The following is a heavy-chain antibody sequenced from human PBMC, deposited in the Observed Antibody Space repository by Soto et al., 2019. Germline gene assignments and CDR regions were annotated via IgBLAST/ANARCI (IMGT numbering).Heavy chain of an antibody. Sequence: LPETLSLTCALYGGSFDGYYWSWILQSPGEGLEWIGEIHHSGSTKYNPSLKSRVSLSVDTSTKQFSLKLTSVTAADRGVYYCARGVDSWSGYLFWGQGTPVTVSS. CDR2: IHHSGST. V-gene: IGHV4-34*01. D-gene: IGHD3-3*01. CDR1: GGSFDGYY. J-gene: IGHJ4*02. CDR3: ARGVDSWSGYLF.